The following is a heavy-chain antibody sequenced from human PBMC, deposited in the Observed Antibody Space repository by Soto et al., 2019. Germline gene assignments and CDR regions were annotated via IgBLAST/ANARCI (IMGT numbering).Heavy chain of an antibody. CDR2: ISYSGST. Sequence: QVQLQESGPGLVKPSQTLSLTCTVSGGSISSGNYYWSWIRQPPGKGLEWIGFISYSGSTYYSTSLKSRVTISVDTSKSQFSRNLSCVTAADTAVYYCATMGTPATGLYFFDYWGQGSLVTVSS. CDR3: ATMGTPATGLYFFDY. CDR1: GGSISSGNYY. D-gene: IGHD2-15*01. V-gene: IGHV4-30-4*01. J-gene: IGHJ4*02.